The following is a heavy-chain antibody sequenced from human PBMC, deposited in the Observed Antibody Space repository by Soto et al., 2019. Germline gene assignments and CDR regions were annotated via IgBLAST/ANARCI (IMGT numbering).Heavy chain of an antibody. CDR2: IKSKTDGGTT. CDR1: GFTFSNAW. Sequence: EVQLVESGGGLLKPGGSLRLSCAASGFTFSNAWMSWVRQAPGKGLEWVGRIKSKTDGGTTDYAAPVKGRFTISRDDSKNTLYLQMNSLKTEDTAVYYCTTAAYSSSSRFDYWGQGTLVTVSS. V-gene: IGHV3-15*01. CDR3: TTAAYSSSSRFDY. D-gene: IGHD6-6*01. J-gene: IGHJ4*02.